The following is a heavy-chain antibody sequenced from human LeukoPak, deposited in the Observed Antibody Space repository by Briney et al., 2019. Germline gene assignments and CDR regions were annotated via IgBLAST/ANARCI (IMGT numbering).Heavy chain of an antibody. CDR1: GFTFSSYS. D-gene: IGHD3-10*01. CDR2: ISSSGNTI. V-gene: IGHV3-48*04. CDR3: ARGSTSSWFGESPFDY. J-gene: IGHJ4*02. Sequence: GGSLRLSCAASGFTFSSYSMNWVHQAPGKGLEWVSYISSSGNTIYYADSVKGRFTISRDNAKNSLYLQMNSLRAEDTAVYYCARGSTSSWFGESPFDYWGQGTLVTVSS.